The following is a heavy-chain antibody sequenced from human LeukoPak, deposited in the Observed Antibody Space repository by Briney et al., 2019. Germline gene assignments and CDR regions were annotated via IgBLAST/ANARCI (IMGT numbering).Heavy chain of an antibody. CDR3: ARIRRDYDYVWGSYRPSYYFDY. D-gene: IGHD3-16*02. J-gene: IGHJ4*02. CDR2: INHSGST. Sequence: SETLSLTCAVYGGSFSGYYWSWIRQPPGKGLEWIGEINHSGSTNYNPSLKSRVTISVDTSKNQFSLKPSSVTAADTAVYYCARIRRDYDYVWGSYRPSYYFDYWGQGTLVTVSS. V-gene: IGHV4-34*01. CDR1: GGSFSGYY.